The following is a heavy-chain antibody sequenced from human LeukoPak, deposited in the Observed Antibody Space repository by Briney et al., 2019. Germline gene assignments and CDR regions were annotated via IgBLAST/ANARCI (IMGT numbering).Heavy chain of an antibody. CDR3: ARRGHIAVAGGDY. J-gene: IGHJ4*02. Sequence: GESLKISCKGSGYSFTSYWIGWVRQMPGKGLEWMGIIYPGDSDARYSPSFQGQVTISADKSISTAYLQWSSLEASDTAMYYCARRGHIAVAGGDYWGQGTLVTVSS. D-gene: IGHD6-19*01. CDR1: GYSFTSYW. CDR2: IYPGDSDA. V-gene: IGHV5-51*01.